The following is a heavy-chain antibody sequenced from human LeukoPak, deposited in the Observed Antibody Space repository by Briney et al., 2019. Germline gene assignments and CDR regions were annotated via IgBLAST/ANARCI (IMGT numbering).Heavy chain of an antibody. D-gene: IGHD2-15*01. CDR1: GFTFSSYA. CDR2: ITDSGINI. CDR3: AKGTLGSCSGASCYPLDY. V-gene: IGHV3-23*01. J-gene: IGHJ4*02. Sequence: PGGSLRLSCAASGFTFSSYAMAWVRQAPVKGLEWVSVITDSGINIYYTDSVKGRFTISRGNSKNTLYLQMNSLRAEDTAVYYCAKGTLGSCSGASCYPLDYWGQGTLVTVSS.